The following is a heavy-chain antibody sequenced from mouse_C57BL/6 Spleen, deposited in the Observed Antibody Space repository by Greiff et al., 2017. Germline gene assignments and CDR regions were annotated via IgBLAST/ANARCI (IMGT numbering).Heavy chain of an antibody. J-gene: IGHJ2*01. D-gene: IGHD4-1*02. Sequence: VQLQQSGAELVRPGASVKLSCTASGFNIKDDYMHWVKQRPEQGLEWIGWIDPENGDTEYASKFQGKATITADTSSNTAYLQLSSLTSEDTAVYYCTCQLGQGCWGQGTTLTVSS. CDR3: TCQLGQGC. CDR2: IDPENGDT. V-gene: IGHV14-4*01. CDR1: GFNIKDDY.